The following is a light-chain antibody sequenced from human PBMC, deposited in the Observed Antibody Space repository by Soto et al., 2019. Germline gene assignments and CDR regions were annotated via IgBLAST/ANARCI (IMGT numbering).Light chain of an antibody. CDR3: LLSYTRARHVV. V-gene: IGLV7-46*01. CDR2: DTT. J-gene: IGLJ2*01. Sequence: QAVVTPEPSLTVSPGGTVTLTCGSSTGAVTSGHYPYWFQQKPGQAPRTLIYDTTKKHSWTPARFSGSLLGGKAALTLTGAQPEDEAEYYCLLSYTRARHVVFGGGTKLTVL. CDR1: TGAVTSGHY.